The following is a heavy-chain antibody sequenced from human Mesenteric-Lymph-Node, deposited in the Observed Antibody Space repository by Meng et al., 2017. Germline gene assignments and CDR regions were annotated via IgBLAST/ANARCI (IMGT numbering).Heavy chain of an antibody. V-gene: IGHV3-48*04. CDR1: GFSFSSYW. D-gene: IGHD4-11*01. CDR2: ISSSGSTI. CDR3: ARMGPSYNNLY. Sequence: GGSLRLSCAASGFSFSSYWMTWVRQGPGKGLEWVAYISSSGSTINYADSVKGRFTISRDNAKKTLYLQMNSLRGEDTAVYYCARMGPSYNNLYWGQGTLVTVSS. J-gene: IGHJ4*02.